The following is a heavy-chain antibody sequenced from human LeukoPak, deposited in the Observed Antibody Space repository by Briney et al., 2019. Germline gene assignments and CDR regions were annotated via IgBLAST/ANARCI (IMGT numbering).Heavy chain of an antibody. V-gene: IGHV3-21*01. D-gene: IGHD3-10*01. CDR2: ISSSSSYI. CDR3: ARDRITMVRGVTYYYYGMDV. J-gene: IGHJ6*02. CDR1: GFTFSSYS. Sequence: GGSLRLSWAASGFTFSSYSMNWVRQAPGKGLEWVSSISSSSSYIYYADSVKGRFTISRDNAKNSLYLQMNSLRAEDTAVYYCARDRITMVRGVTYYYYGMDVWGQGTTVTVSS.